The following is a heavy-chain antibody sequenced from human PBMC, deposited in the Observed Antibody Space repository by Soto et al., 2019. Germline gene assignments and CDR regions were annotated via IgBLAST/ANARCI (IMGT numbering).Heavy chain of an antibody. Sequence: GRLVLSCAASGDTFRTYNMHWFRQGPGKGLEWVANILHDGSYKNYAESVKGRFTISRDNSKNTLYLQMNSLRTEDTAVYYCATAFHAPAQQFWGQGTLVTVYS. V-gene: IGHV3-30-3*01. D-gene: IGHD2-21*02. CDR3: ATAFHAPAQQF. J-gene: IGHJ1*01. CDR2: ILHDGSYK. CDR1: GDTFRTYN.